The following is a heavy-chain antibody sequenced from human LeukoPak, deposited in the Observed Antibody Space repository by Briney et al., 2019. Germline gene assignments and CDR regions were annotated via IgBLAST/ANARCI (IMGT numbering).Heavy chain of an antibody. CDR1: GGTFSSYA. Sequence: SVKVSCKASGGTFSSYAISWVRQAPGQGLEWMGGIIPTFGTANYAQKFQGRVTNTADESTSTAYMELSSLRSEDTAVYYCARGSAGSGYGDYAPYFDYWGQGTLVTVSS. CDR3: ARGSAGSGYGDYAPYFDY. J-gene: IGHJ4*02. D-gene: IGHD4-17*01. CDR2: IIPTFGTA. V-gene: IGHV1-69*01.